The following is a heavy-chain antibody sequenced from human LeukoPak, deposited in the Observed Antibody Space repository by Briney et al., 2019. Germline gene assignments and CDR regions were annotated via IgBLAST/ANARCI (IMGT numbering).Heavy chain of an antibody. V-gene: IGHV4-59*11. CDR3: ASLGFCTGTRCLEDS. CDR1: GGSISNHY. Sequence: SETLSLTCTVSGGSISNHYWSWIREPPGKGLEWIGYIHSTGSTHYNPSLKSRVTISVDRSENQFSLKATSVTAADTAVYYCASLGFCTGTRCLEDSWGQGTLVTVAS. J-gene: IGHJ4*02. CDR2: IHSTGST. D-gene: IGHD2-2*03.